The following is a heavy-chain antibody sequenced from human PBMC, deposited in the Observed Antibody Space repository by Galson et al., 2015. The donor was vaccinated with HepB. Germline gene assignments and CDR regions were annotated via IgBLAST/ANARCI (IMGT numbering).Heavy chain of an antibody. CDR1: GGSISSYY. CDR3: AGEGEYSSSY. J-gene: IGHJ4*02. CDR2: IYYSGST. D-gene: IGHD6-6*01. V-gene: IGHV4-59*08. Sequence: SETLSLTCTVSGGSISSYYWSWIRQPPGKGLEWIGYIYYSGSTNYNPSLKSRVTISVDTSKNQFSLKLSSVTAADTAVYYCAGEGEYSSSYWGQGTLVTVSS.